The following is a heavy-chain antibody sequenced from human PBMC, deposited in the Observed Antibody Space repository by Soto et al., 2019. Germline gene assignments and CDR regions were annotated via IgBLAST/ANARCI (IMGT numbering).Heavy chain of an antibody. D-gene: IGHD2-2*01. CDR1: GGTFSSYA. CDR2: IIPIFGTA. CDR3: ARGLDCSSTGCPDYYYYYGMDV. J-gene: IGHJ6*02. V-gene: IGHV1-69*01. Sequence: QVQLVQSGAEVKKPGSSVKVSCKASGGTFSSYAISWVRQAPGQGLEWMGGIIPIFGTANYAQKFQGRVTITADESTSTAYMELSSLRSEDTAVYYCARGLDCSSTGCPDYYYYYGMDVWGQGTTVTVSS.